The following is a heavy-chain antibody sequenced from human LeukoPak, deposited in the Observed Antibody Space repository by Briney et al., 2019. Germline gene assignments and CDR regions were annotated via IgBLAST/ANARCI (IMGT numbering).Heavy chain of an antibody. CDR3: ARALLVRNGYNYSPNYFDY. Sequence: PGGSLRLSCAASGLPVNSNYMNWVRQAPGKGLQWVSVIYSGGTTYYADSVKGRFTISRDNSKNTLYLQMNSLRAEDTAVYYCARALLVRNGYNYSPNYFDYWGQGTLVTVSP. J-gene: IGHJ4*02. CDR2: IYSGGTT. CDR1: GLPVNSNY. D-gene: IGHD5-24*01. V-gene: IGHV3-53*01.